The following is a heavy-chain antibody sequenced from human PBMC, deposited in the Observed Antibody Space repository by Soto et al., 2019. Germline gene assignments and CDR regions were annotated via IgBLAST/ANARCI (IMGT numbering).Heavy chain of an antibody. Sequence: GESLKISCKASGYSFTNYWIGWVRQMPGKGLEWMGIIYPGDSDTRYSPSFQGQVTISADKSISTAYLLWSSLKASDIAMYYCARQASTIFGVVKDYYYYYGMDVWGQGTTVTVSS. D-gene: IGHD3-3*01. V-gene: IGHV5-51*01. J-gene: IGHJ6*02. CDR2: IYPGDSDT. CDR3: ARQASTIFGVVKDYYYYYGMDV. CDR1: GYSFTNYW.